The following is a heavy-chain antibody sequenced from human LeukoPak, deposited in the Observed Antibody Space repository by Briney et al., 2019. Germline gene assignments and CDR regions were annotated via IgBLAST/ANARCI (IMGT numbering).Heavy chain of an antibody. V-gene: IGHV3-21*01. CDR1: GFTFSSYS. CDR2: ISGSGGYI. J-gene: IGHJ4*02. Sequence: GGSLRLSCAASGFTFSSYSMNWVRQAPGKGLEWASCISGSGGYIYYADSVKGRFTISRDNPKNSLYLQMNSLRADDTAVYYCARARGGGYDSLDYWGQGTLVTVSS. D-gene: IGHD5-12*01. CDR3: ARARGGGYDSLDY.